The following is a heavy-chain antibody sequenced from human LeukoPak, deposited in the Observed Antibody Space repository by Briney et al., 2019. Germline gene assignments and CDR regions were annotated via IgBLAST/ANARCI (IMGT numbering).Heavy chain of an antibody. CDR3: AREYRIVVVPAAIGTNLYYYYMDV. CDR2: IIPIFGTA. Sequence: ASVKVSCKASGYTFTSYGISWVRQAPGQGLEWMGGIIPIFGTANYAQKFQGRVTITADKSTSTAYMELSSLRSEDTAVYYCAREYRIVVVPAAIGTNLYYYYMDVWGKRTTVTVSS. CDR1: GYTFTSYG. D-gene: IGHD2-2*01. V-gene: IGHV1-69*06. J-gene: IGHJ6*03.